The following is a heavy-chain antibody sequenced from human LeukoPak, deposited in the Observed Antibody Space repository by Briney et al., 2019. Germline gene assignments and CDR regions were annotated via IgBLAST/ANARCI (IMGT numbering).Heavy chain of an antibody. CDR1: GYTFTSYY. CDR2: INPSGGST. CDR3: ARSPRDSTDAFDI. D-gene: IGHD3-22*01. J-gene: IGHJ3*02. Sequence: ASVTVSCTASGYTFTSYYVHWVRQAPGQGLEWMGIINPSGGSTSYAQKFQGRVTMTRDTSTSTVYMELSSLRSEDTAVYYCARSPRDSTDAFDIWGQGTMVTVSS. V-gene: IGHV1-46*01.